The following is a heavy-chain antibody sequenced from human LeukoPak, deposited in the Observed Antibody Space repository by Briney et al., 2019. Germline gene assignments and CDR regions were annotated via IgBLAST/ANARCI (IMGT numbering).Heavy chain of an antibody. Sequence: GGSLRLSCAASGFTVSSNYMSWVRQAPGKGLEWVSVIYSGGSTYYADSVKGRFTISRDNSKNTLYLQMNSLRAEDTAVYYCARGVYYYDSSGYYYAEYFQDWGQGTLVTVSS. CDR1: GFTVSSNY. J-gene: IGHJ1*01. V-gene: IGHV3-53*01. CDR3: ARGVYYYDSSGYYYAEYFQD. CDR2: IYSGGST. D-gene: IGHD3-22*01.